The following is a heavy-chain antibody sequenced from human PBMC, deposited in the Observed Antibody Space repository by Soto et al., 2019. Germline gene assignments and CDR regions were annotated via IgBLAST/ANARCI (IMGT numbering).Heavy chain of an antibody. CDR2: INPKSDDT. V-gene: IGHV1-2*02. D-gene: IGHD4-4*01. J-gene: IGHJ5*02. Sequence: ASVKVSCKASGYSFSDNQIHWLRRAPGQGLEWMGRINPKSDDTDYAQKFQGRVTMTRDTSIDTAYLELTGLTSDDTAIDDCARKHSLDYIRWGLDPWGRGTLVTVSS. CDR1: GYSFSDNQ. CDR3: ARKHSLDYIRWGLDP.